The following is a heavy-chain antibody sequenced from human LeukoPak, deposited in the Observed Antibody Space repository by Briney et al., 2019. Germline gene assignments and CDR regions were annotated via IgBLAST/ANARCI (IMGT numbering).Heavy chain of an antibody. CDR1: GDSVSSNSAA. V-gene: IGHV6-1*01. D-gene: IGHD3-10*01. CDR3: ARDGGITMVRGVTFAFDI. CDR2: TYYRSKWYN. J-gene: IGHJ3*02. Sequence: SQTLSLTCAISGDSVSSNSAAWNWIRQSPSRGLEWLGRTYYRSKWYNDYAVSVKSRITINPDTSKNQFSLQLNSATPEDTAVYYCARDGGITMVRGVTFAFDIWGQGTMVTVSS.